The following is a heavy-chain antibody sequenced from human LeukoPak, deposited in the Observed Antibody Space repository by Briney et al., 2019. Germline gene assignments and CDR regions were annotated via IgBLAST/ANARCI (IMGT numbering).Heavy chain of an antibody. J-gene: IGHJ4*02. D-gene: IGHD6-13*01. CDR3: AKNHGSSWYGDYFDY. Sequence: PGGSLRLSCAASGFTFSSYAMHWVRQAPGKGLEWVAVISYDGSNEYYADSVKGRFTISRDNSKNTLYLQMNSLRAEDTAVYYCAKNHGSSWYGDYFDYWGQGTLVTVSS. V-gene: IGHV3-30-3*01. CDR1: GFTFSSYA. CDR2: ISYDGSNE.